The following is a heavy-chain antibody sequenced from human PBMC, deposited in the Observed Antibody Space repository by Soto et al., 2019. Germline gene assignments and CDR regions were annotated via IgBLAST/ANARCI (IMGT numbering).Heavy chain of an antibody. D-gene: IGHD3-9*01. Sequence: GASVKVSCKGSGYTFTTYGITWVRQAPGQGLEWMGWINPYNGDTNYAQKFWGRVTMTTDTSTSTAYMEVRSLTSDDTAVYYCARARFYDTLTGPKDYYYGMDVWGQGTTVTVSS. V-gene: IGHV1-18*01. CDR3: ARARFYDTLTGPKDYYYGMDV. CDR2: INPYNGDT. J-gene: IGHJ6*02. CDR1: GYTFTTYG.